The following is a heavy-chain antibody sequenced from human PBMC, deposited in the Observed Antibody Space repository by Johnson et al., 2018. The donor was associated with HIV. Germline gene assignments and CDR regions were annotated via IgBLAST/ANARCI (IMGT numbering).Heavy chain of an antibody. CDR3: TTARNRLWSSSGWTGFWAFDI. V-gene: IGHV3-15*01. D-gene: IGHD6-19*01. CDR2: VKSKANGGTI. CDR1: GFTFSNAW. Sequence: VQLVESGGGLVQPGGSLRLSCAASGFTFSNAWMSWVRQAPGKGLEWVGRVKSKANGGTIDYAAPVKGRFTISRDDSKNTLYLQMDSLKTEDTAVYYCTTARNRLWSSSGWTGFWAFDIWGQGTMVTVSS. J-gene: IGHJ3*02.